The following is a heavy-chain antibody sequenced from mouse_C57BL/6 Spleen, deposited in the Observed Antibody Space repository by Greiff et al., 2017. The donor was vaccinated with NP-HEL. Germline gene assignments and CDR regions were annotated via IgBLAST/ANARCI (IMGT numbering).Heavy chain of an antibody. Sequence: VQLQQSDAELVKPGASVKISCKVSGYTFTDHTIHWMKQRPEQGLEWIGYIYPRDGSTNYNEKFKSKATLTVDKSSSTAYMQLSSLTSEDSAVYYCARSSDGYYVMDYWGQGTSVTVSS. CDR1: GYTFTDHT. V-gene: IGHV1-78*01. CDR3: ARSSDGYYVMDY. D-gene: IGHD2-3*01. CDR2: IYPRDGST. J-gene: IGHJ4*01.